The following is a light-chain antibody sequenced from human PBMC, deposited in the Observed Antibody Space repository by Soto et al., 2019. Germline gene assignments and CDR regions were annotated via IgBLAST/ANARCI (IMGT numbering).Light chain of an antibody. V-gene: IGKV1-5*01. Sequence: DIQMTQSPSTLSASVGDRVTMTCRASRSISSWLAWYQQKPGSAPKLLLHHASTLESGVPSRFSGSGSGTEFTLTISSLQPDDFATYYCQQYHFFWTFGQGTKEEIK. CDR3: QQYHFFWT. CDR2: HAS. CDR1: RSISSW. J-gene: IGKJ1*01.